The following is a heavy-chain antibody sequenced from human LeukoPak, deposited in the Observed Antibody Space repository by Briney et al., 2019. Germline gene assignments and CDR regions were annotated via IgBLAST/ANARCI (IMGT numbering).Heavy chain of an antibody. CDR3: AKSDCGGDCHLLDY. CDR2: ISASGGGT. J-gene: IGHJ4*02. V-gene: IGHV3-23*01. CDR1: GFTFSSDA. Sequence: GGSLRLSCAASGFTFSSDAMSWVRQAPGKGLEWVSSISASGGGTNSADSVKGRFTISRDNSKNTLFLQMNSLRAEDTAVYYCAKSDCGGDCHLLDYWGQGTLVTVSS. D-gene: IGHD2-21*02.